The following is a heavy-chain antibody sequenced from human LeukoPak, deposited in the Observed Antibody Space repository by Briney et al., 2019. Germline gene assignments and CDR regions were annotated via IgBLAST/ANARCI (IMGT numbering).Heavy chain of an antibody. D-gene: IGHD3-22*01. CDR3: ARGRFSYDNTGYSSFYY. CDR2: IKQDGSEK. CDR1: GFIFSSYW. Sequence: GGSLRLSCAGSGFIFSSYWMSWVRQAPGKGLEWVANIKQDGSEKNYVDSVKGRFTISRDDAKNSLYLQMNSLRAEDTAVYYCARGRFSYDNTGYSSFYYWGQGTLVTVSS. J-gene: IGHJ4*02. V-gene: IGHV3-7*01.